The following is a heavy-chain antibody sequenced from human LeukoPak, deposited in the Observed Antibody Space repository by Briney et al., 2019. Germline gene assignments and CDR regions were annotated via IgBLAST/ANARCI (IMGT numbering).Heavy chain of an antibody. V-gene: IGHV1-58*02. J-gene: IGHJ4*02. D-gene: IGHD1-26*01. CDR1: GFTFTSSA. CDR2: IVVGSGNT. Sequence: SVKLSCKASGFTFTSSAMQWVRQARGQRLEWIGWIVVGSGNTNYAQKFQERVTITRDMSTSTAYMELSSLRSEDTAVYYCAALEYSGSYYDYWGQGTLVTVSS. CDR3: AALEYSGSYYDY.